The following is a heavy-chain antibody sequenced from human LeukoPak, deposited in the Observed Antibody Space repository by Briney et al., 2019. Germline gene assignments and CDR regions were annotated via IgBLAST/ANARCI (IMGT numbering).Heavy chain of an antibody. V-gene: IGHV4-39*01. CDR3: ARQGSRRDILTGSLGY. CDR2: IYYSGST. J-gene: IGHJ4*02. D-gene: IGHD3-9*01. CDR1: GGSISSSSYY. Sequence: PSETLSLTCTVSGGSISSSSYYWGWIRQPPGKGLEWIGSIYYSGSTYYNPSLKSRVTISVDTSKNQFSLKLSSVTAADTAVYYCARQGSRRDILTGSLGYWGQGTLVTVSS.